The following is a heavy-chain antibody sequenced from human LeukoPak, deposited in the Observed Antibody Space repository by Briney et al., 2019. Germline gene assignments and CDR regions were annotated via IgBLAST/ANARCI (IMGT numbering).Heavy chain of an antibody. J-gene: IGHJ5*02. CDR3: ARGLTYCGGDCYAP. CDR2: IYYTGST. Sequence: SETLSLTCTVSGGSISSYYWSWIRQPPGKGLEWIGNIYYTGSTNYNPSLKSRVTISVDTSKNQFSPKLSSVTAADTAVYYCARGLTYCGGDCYAPWGQGTQVTVSS. CDR1: GGSISSYY. V-gene: IGHV4-59*01. D-gene: IGHD2-21*02.